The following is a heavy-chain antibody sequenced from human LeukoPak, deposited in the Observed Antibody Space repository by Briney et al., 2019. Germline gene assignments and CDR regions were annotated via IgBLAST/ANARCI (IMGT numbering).Heavy chain of an antibody. CDR2: MSSSDDGR. J-gene: IGHJ4*02. CDR1: GFSFSSYA. CDR3: AKAPVTSCRVAFCYPFDY. Sequence: PGGSLRLSCATSGFSFSSYAMSWVRQAPGKGLEWVSAMSSSDDGRYYAASVRGRFTISRDTSRSTLYLQMNSLRAEDAAVYYCAKAPVTSCRVAFCYPFDYWGQGTLVTVSS. V-gene: IGHV3-23*01. D-gene: IGHD2-15*01.